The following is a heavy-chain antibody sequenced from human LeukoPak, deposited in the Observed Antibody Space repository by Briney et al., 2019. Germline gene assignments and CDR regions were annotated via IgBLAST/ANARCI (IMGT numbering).Heavy chain of an antibody. CDR1: GFTFINYV. CDR2: IRLGGGLT. J-gene: IGHJ2*01. D-gene: IGHD3-10*01. V-gene: IGHV3-23*01. CDR3: ARKITMVRGPLIKGYFDL. Sequence: GGSLRLSCSGSGFTFINYVMAWVRQAPGKGLEWVSCIRLGGGLTHSADPVKGRFIISRDMNTLFLQMNNLRPEDTAMYYCARKITMVRGPLIKGYFDLWGRGTLVSVSS.